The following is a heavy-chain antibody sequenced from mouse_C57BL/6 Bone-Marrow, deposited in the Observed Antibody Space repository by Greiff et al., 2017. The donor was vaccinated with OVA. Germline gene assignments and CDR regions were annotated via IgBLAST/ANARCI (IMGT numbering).Heavy chain of an antibody. CDR2: IYPRSGNT. CDR1: GYTFTSYG. V-gene: IGHV1-81*01. Sequence: VHLVESGAELARPGASVKLSCKASGYTFTSYGISWVKQRTGQGLEWIGEIYPRSGNTYYNEKFKGKATLTADKSSSTAYMELRSRTSEDSAVYFCARSYERWGQGTLVTVSA. D-gene: IGHD2-3*01. J-gene: IGHJ3*02. CDR3: ARSYER.